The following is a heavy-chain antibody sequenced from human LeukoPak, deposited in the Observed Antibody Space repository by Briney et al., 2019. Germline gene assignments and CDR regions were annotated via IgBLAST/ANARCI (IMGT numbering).Heavy chain of an antibody. CDR3: AKSAGNYFDY. CDR2: ISWNSGSI. D-gene: IGHD6-19*01. CDR1: GFTFDDYA. J-gene: IGHJ4*02. Sequence: GGSLRLSCAASGFTFDDYAMHWVRQAPGKGLEWVSGISWNSGSIGYADSVKGRFTISRDNAKNSLHLQMNSLRAEDTALYYCAKSAGNYFDYWGQGTLVTVSS. V-gene: IGHV3-9*01.